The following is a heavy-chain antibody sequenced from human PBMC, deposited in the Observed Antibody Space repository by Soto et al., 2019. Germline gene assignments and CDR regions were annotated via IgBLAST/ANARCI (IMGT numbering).Heavy chain of an antibody. D-gene: IGHD6-19*01. J-gene: IGHJ4*02. Sequence: QVQLVESGGGVVQPGRSLRLSCAASGFTFSSYAMHWVRQAPGKGLEWVAVISYDGSNTYYADCVKGRCTISRDNSKNPLYLQMNRLGAEDTAVYYCARDWGSSGWSGDYWGQGTLVTVSS. CDR3: ARDWGSSGWSGDY. CDR1: GFTFSSYA. CDR2: ISYDGSNT. V-gene: IGHV3-30-3*01.